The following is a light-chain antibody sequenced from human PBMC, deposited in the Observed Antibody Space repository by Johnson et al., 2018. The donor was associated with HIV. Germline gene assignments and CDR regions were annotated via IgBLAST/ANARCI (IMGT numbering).Light chain of an antibody. CDR2: DNN. V-gene: IGLV1-51*01. CDR1: SSNIGNNY. CDR3: GTWDSSLSAYV. J-gene: IGLJ1*01. Sequence: QSVLSQPPSVSAAPGQKVTISCSGSSSNIGNNYVSWYQQLPGTASKLLIYDNNKRPSGIPDRFYGSKSGTSATLGITGLQTGDAADYYCGTWDSSLSAYVFGTGTKVTVL.